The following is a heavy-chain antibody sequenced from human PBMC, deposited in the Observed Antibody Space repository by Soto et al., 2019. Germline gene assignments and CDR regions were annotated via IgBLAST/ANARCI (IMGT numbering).Heavy chain of an antibody. V-gene: IGHV3-30-3*01. CDR1: GFTFTAFG. CDR3: ARHRDGGTYTYIDS. J-gene: IGHJ4*02. CDR2: ISFDGTTK. Sequence: GGSLRLSCAASGFTFTAFGLHWVRQTPGKGLEWVALISFDGTTKYFADSVRGRFTISRDNSKNMLFLQLNSLRVEDSGVYYCARHRDGGTYTYIDSWGTGTPVTVSS. D-gene: IGHD3-10*01.